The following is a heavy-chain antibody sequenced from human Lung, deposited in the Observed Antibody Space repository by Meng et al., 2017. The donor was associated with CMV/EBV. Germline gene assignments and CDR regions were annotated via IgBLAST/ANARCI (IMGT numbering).Heavy chain of an antibody. D-gene: IGHD6-19*01. Sequence: QGARQESGPGRLKPWGPLSPTCAVSGGSISSRNWWSWVRQPPGKGLEWIGEIYHSGSTNYNPPLKSRVTISVDKSKNQFSLKLSSVTAADTAVYYCASFPPPGKQWLVTDYWGQGTLVTVSS. CDR2: IYHSGST. V-gene: IGHV4-4*02. J-gene: IGHJ4*02. CDR1: GGSISSRNW. CDR3: ASFPPPGKQWLVTDY.